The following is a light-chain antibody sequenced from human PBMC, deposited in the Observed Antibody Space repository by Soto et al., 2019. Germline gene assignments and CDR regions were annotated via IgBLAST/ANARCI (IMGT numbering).Light chain of an antibody. CDR3: QQSYRSLPT. V-gene: IGKV1-39*01. J-gene: IGKJ3*01. CDR2: GAT. Sequence: DIQMTQSPSSLSASVGDRVTITCRASQNIAIYLNWYHQKAGKAPNLLIFGATSLRSGVPSRFSASGSGTDFTLNISSLQPEDFGTYYCQQSYRSLPTFGPGTKVEI. CDR1: QNIAIY.